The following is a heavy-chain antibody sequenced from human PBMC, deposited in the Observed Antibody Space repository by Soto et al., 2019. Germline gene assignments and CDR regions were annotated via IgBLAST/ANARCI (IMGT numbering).Heavy chain of an antibody. Sequence: RLSCAASGFTFINAWMNWVRQAPGKGLEWVGHIKSKADGGTTDYAAPVKGRFAISRDDSKNMVYLQMNSLTTEDTAVYYCATVGHYYLLFDPWGQGTLVTVSS. V-gene: IGHV3-15*07. J-gene: IGHJ5*02. CDR3: ATVGHYYLLFDP. D-gene: IGHD3-22*01. CDR2: IKSKADGGTT. CDR1: GFTFINAW.